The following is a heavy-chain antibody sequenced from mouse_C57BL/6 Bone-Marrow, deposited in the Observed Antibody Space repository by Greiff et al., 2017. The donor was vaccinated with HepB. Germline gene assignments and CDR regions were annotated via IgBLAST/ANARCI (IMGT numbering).Heavy chain of an antibody. CDR3: TRVPSVLQYAMDY. CDR2: ISSGGDYI. D-gene: IGHD1-1*01. J-gene: IGHJ4*01. Sequence: VQLKESGEGLVKPGGSLKLSCAASGFTFSSYAMSWVRQTPEKRLEWVAYISSGGDYIYYADTVKGRFTISRDDARNTLYLQMSSLKSEDTAMYYCTRVPSVLQYAMDYWGQGTSVTVSS. CDR1: GFTFSSYA. V-gene: IGHV5-9-1*02.